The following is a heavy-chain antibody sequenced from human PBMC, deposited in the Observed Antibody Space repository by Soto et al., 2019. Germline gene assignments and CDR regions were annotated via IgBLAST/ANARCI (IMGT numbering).Heavy chain of an antibody. D-gene: IGHD2-2*02. V-gene: IGHV3-7*03. CDR3: AIYRFANGLDV. J-gene: IGHJ6*02. CDR1: GLTFNKDW. Sequence: EVQLVESGGDLVQPGGSRGLSFAPLGLTFNKDWMPWFRQPQGRGLEWVANMKPDGSEKYYAGSVRGRSTISFSRDGTETSLHLQMTSLRVEDTAHYYCAIYRFANGLDVWGQGTTVTVSS. CDR2: MKPDGSEK.